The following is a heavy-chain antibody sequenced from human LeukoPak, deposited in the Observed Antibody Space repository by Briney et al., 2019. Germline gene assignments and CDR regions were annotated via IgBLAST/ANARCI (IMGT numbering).Heavy chain of an antibody. CDR1: GGSFSGYY. CDR3: AKGGMGYSGAYYVGY. J-gene: IGHJ4*02. CDR2: INHSGST. V-gene: IGHV4-34*01. D-gene: IGHD1-26*01. Sequence: SETLSLTCAVYGGSFSGYYWSWIRQPPGKGLEWIGEINHSGSTNYNPSLKSRVTISVDTSKNQFSLKLSSVTAADTAVYYCAKGGMGYSGAYYVGYWGQGTLVTVSS.